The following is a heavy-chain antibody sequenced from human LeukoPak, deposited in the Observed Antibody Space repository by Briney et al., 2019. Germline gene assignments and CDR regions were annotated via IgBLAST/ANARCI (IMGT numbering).Heavy chain of an antibody. CDR3: ARENSNYGSFDY. Sequence: SETLSLTCTVSGGSVSGGSYYWSWIRQPPGKGLEWIGYFYYTGSTNYNPSLKSRVTISVDTSKNQFSLRLSSVTAADTAVYYCARENSNYGSFDYWGQGTLVTVSS. CDR2: FYYTGST. J-gene: IGHJ4*02. V-gene: IGHV4-61*01. D-gene: IGHD4-11*01. CDR1: GGSVSGGSYY.